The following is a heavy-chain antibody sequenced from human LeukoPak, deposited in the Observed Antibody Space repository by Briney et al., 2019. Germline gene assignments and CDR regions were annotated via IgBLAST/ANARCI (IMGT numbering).Heavy chain of an antibody. V-gene: IGHV4-34*01. J-gene: IGHJ4*02. CDR2: INHSGST. D-gene: IGHD3-3*01. CDR3: ARGLRITIFGVVIISPHFDY. Sequence: SETLSLTCAVYGGSFSGYCWSWIRQPPGKGLEWIGEINHSGSTNYNPSLKSRVTISVDTSKNQFSLKLSSVTAADTAVYYCARGLRITIFGVVIISPHFDYWGQGTLVTVSS. CDR1: GGSFSGYC.